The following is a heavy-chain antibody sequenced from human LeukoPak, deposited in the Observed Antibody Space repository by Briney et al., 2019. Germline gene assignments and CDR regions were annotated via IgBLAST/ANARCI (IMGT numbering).Heavy chain of an antibody. CDR1: GFTFSNAW. D-gene: IGHD3-22*01. CDR3: ARDSGDSSGYYPGY. V-gene: IGHV3-33*08. J-gene: IGHJ4*02. CDR2: IWHDGNNK. Sequence: GGSLRLSCAASGFTFSNAWMSWVRQAPGKGLEWVAAIWHDGNNKYYVDSVKGRFTISRDNSKNTVYLQMNSLRVEDTAVYYCARDSGDSSGYYPGYWGQGTLVTVSS.